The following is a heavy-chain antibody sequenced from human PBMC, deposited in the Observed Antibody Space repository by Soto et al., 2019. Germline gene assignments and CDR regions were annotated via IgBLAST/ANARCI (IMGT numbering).Heavy chain of an antibody. Sequence: QITLKESGPTLVKPTQTLTLTCTFSGFSLSSIGVGVCWIRQPPEKALEWLGILYWDDDKLYSPSLKSRFSIAKDTSTDQVVLTLTNMDPVDTATYYCAQTIVVVPSAHDAFDVWGQRTMVTVSS. D-gene: IGHD2-2*01. V-gene: IGHV2-5*02. CDR3: AQTIVVVPSAHDAFDV. J-gene: IGHJ3*01. CDR1: GFSLSSIGVG. CDR2: LYWDDDK.